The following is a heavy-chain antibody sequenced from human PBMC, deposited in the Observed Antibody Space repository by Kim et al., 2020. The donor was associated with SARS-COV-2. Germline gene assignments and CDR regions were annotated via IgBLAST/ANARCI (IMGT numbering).Heavy chain of an antibody. CDR3: AKSGYSYGHGVYFDY. Sequence: DSVKGRFTISRDNSKNTLYLQMNSLRAEDTAVYYCAKSGYSYGHGVYFDYWGQGTLVTVSS. D-gene: IGHD5-18*01. J-gene: IGHJ4*02. V-gene: IGHV3-23*01.